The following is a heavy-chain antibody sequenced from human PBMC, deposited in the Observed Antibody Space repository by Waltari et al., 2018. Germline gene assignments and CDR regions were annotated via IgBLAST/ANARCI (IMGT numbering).Heavy chain of an antibody. CDR3: ARSGEMKGTVDY. CDR2: IIPFLGIS. Sequence: HVQLEQSGAEVKKPGSSGKVSCKASGGAFSPYTVPWVRQAPGQGLEWMGSIIPFLGISKYAQSLQARLTITVDQSTNTGYMELNNLRPEDTGVYYCARSGEMKGTVDYWGQGTLVTVSS. V-gene: IGHV1-69*02. D-gene: IGHD1-1*01. J-gene: IGHJ4*02. CDR1: GGAFSPYT.